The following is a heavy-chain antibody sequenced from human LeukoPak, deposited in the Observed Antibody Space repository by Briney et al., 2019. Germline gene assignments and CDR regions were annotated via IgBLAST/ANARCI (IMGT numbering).Heavy chain of an antibody. J-gene: IGHJ6*03. CDR3: TRVGRAPNYYMDV. D-gene: IGHD3-10*01. Sequence: GRSLRLSCTASGFTFGDYAMSWFRQAPGKGLEWVGFIRSKAYGGTTEYAASVKGRFTISRDDSKGIAYLQMNSLKTEDTAVYYCTRVGRAPNYYMDVWGKGTTVTVSS. CDR1: GFTFGDYA. V-gene: IGHV3-49*03. CDR2: IRSKAYGGTT.